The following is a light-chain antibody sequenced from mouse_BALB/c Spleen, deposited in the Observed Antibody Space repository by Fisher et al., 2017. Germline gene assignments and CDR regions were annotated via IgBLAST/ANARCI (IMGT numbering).Light chain of an antibody. Sequence: DIVITQSTAIMSASLGERVTMTCTASSSVSSSYLHWYQQKSGASPKLWIYSTSNLASGVPARFSGSGSGTSYSLTISSMEAEDAATYYCQQWSSNPYTFGAGTKLELK. CDR1: SSVSSSY. CDR3: QQWSSNPYT. V-gene: IGKV4-57-1*01. CDR2: STS. J-gene: IGKJ5*01.